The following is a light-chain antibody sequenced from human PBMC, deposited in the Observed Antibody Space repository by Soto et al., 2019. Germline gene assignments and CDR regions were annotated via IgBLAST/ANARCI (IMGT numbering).Light chain of an antibody. CDR2: EAL. CDR3: QQRNNWPLA. CDR1: ESVNIN. V-gene: IGKV3-11*01. J-gene: IGKJ4*02. Sequence: MGVEQCPATVSVSSEERATXSCRASESVNINLAWYQQKPGQAPRLLIYEALKRATGIPARFSGSGSGTDFTLTISSLEPEDFALYYCQQRNNWPLAFGGGTNVGIK.